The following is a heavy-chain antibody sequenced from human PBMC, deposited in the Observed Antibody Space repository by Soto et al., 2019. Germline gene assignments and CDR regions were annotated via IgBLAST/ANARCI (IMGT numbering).Heavy chain of an antibody. CDR1: GYSFTSHA. V-gene: IGHV1-18*01. CDR2: ISAFNGNT. D-gene: IGHD4-17*01. Sequence: ASVKVSCKGSGYSFTSHAISWVRKASGQGLEWMGWISAFNGNTNYADNLQGRVTLTTDKSTNTAYMELRSLTSDDTAVYYCAKGGPTVTNNACFDSWGKGTLVTASS. CDR3: AKGGPTVTNNACFDS. J-gene: IGHJ4*02.